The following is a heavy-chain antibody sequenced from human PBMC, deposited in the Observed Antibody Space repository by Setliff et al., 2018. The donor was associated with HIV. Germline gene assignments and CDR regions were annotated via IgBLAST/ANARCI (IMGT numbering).Heavy chain of an antibody. CDR3: ARAASRYGSGSFYFDY. V-gene: IGHV3-21*01. J-gene: IGHJ4*02. CDR2: ISSSSSYI. D-gene: IGHD3-10*01. CDR1: GFTFSSYT. Sequence: GGSLRLSCAASGFTFSSYTMNWVRQAPGKGLEWVSSISSSSSYIYYADSVKGRFTISRDNAKNSLYLQMNSLRAEDTAVYYCARAASRYGSGSFYFDYWGQGTLVTVSS.